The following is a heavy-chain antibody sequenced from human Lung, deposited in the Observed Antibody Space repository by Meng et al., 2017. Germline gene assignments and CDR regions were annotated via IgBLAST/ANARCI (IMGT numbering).Heavy chain of an antibody. V-gene: IGHV1-2*06. J-gene: IGHJ4*02. CDR2: INPKSGDT. D-gene: IGHD6-13*01. CDR1: GYTFPDYW. Sequence: QGRPVQSGVEVKDPGASVKVSCKASGYTFPDYWLHWVRRAPGKGLEWMGRINPKSGDTHYAQRFQGRVTMTGDTSISTAYMELSGLRSDDTAMYYCARDEDISAAGKLFGDYWGQGTLVTVSS. CDR3: ARDEDISAAGKLFGDY.